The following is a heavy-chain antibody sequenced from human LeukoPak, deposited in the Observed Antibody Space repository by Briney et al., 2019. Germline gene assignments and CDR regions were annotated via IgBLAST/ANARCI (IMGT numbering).Heavy chain of an antibody. CDR3: AKDDGVDIGMTNVGY. Sequence: HSGGSLRLSCAASGFTVSDNYMSWVRQAPGKGLEWVSAISGSGGSTYYADSVKGRFTISRDNSKNTLYLQMNSLRAEDTAVYYCAKDDGVDIGMTNVGYWGQGTLVTVSS. D-gene: IGHD2-8*01. CDR1: GFTVSDNY. CDR2: ISGSGGST. V-gene: IGHV3-23*01. J-gene: IGHJ4*02.